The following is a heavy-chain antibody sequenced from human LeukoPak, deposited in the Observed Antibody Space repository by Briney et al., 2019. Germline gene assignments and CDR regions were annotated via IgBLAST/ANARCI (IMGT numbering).Heavy chain of an antibody. D-gene: IGHD4/OR15-4a*01. CDR2: IYYSGST. CDR1: GGSISSGDYY. CDR3: ARADYGPYYFDY. V-gene: IGHV4-30-4*01. Sequence: SETLSLTCTVSGGSISSGDYYWSWIRQPPGKGLEWIGYIYYSGSTYYNPSLKSRVTISVDTSKNQFSLKLSSVTAADTAVYYCARADYGPYYFDYWGQGTLVTVSS. J-gene: IGHJ4*02.